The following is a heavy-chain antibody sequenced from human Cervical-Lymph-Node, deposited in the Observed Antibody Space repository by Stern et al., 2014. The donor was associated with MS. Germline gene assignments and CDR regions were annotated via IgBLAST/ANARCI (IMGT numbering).Heavy chain of an antibody. Sequence: QLQLQESGPGLMKPSETLSLTCSVSGGSISTSPYYWGWIRQPPGKGLEWIGRKFNGGSTYYTLSLKRRVKIPVAASKNEVPLKVTSVPAADTAVYFCATHQPQILVVPGAIDVWGPGILVTVSS. V-gene: IGHV4-39*01. CDR2: KFNGGST. CDR1: GGSISTSPYY. CDR3: ATHQPQILVVPGAIDV. D-gene: IGHD2/OR15-2a*01. J-gene: IGHJ5*02.